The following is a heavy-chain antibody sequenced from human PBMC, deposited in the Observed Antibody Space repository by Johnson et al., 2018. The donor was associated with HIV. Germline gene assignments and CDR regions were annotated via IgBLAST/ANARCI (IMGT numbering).Heavy chain of an antibody. CDR1: GFTFTNDW. CDR2: ISSSGSTI. V-gene: IGHV3-11*04. J-gene: IGHJ3*02. CDR3: AREKATHWFMASGAAFDI. D-gene: IGHD3-10*01. Sequence: QVQLVESGGGLVKPGGSLRLSCAASGFTFTNDWMSWVRQAPGKGLEWVSHISSSGSTIYYAESVKGRFTISRDNAKNTLYLQMNSLRAEDTAVYYCAREKATHWFMASGAAFDIWGQGTAVTVSS.